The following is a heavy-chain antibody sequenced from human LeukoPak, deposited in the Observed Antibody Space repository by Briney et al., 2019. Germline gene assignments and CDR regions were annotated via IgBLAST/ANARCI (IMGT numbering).Heavy chain of an antibody. CDR1: GYTFTDYY. CDR2: INPHSGGT. D-gene: IGHD4-17*01. V-gene: IGHV1-2*02. Sequence: ASVKVSCKASGYTFTDYYMHWVRQAPGQGLEWMGWINPHSGGTDHAQKFQGRVTMTRDTSISTAYMELSRLRSEDTAVYYCARGRVLPRWLKNYYYYMDVWGKGTTVTVSS. J-gene: IGHJ6*03. CDR3: ARGRVLPRWLKNYYYYMDV.